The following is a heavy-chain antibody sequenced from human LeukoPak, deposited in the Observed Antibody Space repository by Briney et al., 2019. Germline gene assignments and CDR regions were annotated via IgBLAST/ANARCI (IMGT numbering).Heavy chain of an antibody. D-gene: IGHD3-10*01. CDR3: ARGRNTMVRGSPYGMDV. V-gene: IGHV3-74*01. J-gene: IGHJ6*04. CDR2: INSDGSST. Sequence: GGSLRLSCAASGFTFSSYWMHRVRQAPGKGLVWVSRINSDGSSTSYADSVKGRFTISRDNAKNTLYLQMNSLRAEDTAVYYRARGRNTMVRGSPYGMDVWGKGTTVTVSS. CDR1: GFTFSSYW.